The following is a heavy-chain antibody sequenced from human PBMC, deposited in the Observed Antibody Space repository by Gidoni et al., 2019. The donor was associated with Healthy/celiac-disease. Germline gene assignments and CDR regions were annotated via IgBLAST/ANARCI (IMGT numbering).Heavy chain of an antibody. CDR1: GGSFSGYY. CDR3: ARRGSNASGRFDP. Sequence: QVQLQQWGAGLLKPSEPLSLTCAVSGGSFSGYYWSWIRQPPGKGLEWIGEINHSGSTNYNPSLKSRVTISVDTSKNQFSLKLSSVTAADTAVYYCARRGSNASGRFDPWGQGTLVTVSS. V-gene: IGHV4-34*01. D-gene: IGHD2-8*01. J-gene: IGHJ5*02. CDR2: INHSGST.